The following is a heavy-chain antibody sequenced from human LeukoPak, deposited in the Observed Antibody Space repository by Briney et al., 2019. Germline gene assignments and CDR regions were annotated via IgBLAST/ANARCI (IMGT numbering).Heavy chain of an antibody. V-gene: IGHV1-24*01. CDR1: GYTLTELS. Sequence: ASVKVSCKVSGYTLTELSMHWVRQAPGKGLEWMGGFDPEDGETIYAQKFQGRVTLTRDMSTSTDYLELSSLRAEDTALYHCARDGYGSGSYDYWGQGTLVTVSS. J-gene: IGHJ4*02. CDR2: FDPEDGET. D-gene: IGHD3-10*01. CDR3: ARDGYGSGSYDY.